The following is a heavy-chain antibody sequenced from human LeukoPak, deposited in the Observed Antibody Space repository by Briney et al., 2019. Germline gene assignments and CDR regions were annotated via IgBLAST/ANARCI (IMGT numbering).Heavy chain of an antibody. CDR1: GYTFTIYG. V-gene: IGHV1-18*01. CDR3: ARESGNWNPLNYYYYGMDV. D-gene: IGHD1-20*01. J-gene: IGHJ6*02. Sequence: ASVNLSCKASGYTFTIYGISWVRQAPGQGLEWMGWISAYNGNTNYAQKLQGRVTMTTDTSTSTAYMELRSLRSDDTAVYYCARESGNWNPLNYYYYGMDVWGQGTTVTVSS. CDR2: ISAYNGNT.